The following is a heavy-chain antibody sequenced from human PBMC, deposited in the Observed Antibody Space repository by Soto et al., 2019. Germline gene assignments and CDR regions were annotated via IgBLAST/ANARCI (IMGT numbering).Heavy chain of an antibody. CDR3: ARSPYYDILAGYYRRGDYFDY. CDR2: ISSNGGST. V-gene: IGHV3-64*01. D-gene: IGHD3-9*01. J-gene: IGHJ4*02. CDR1: GFTFSSYA. Sequence: GGSLRLSCAASGFTFSSYAMHWVRQAPGKGLEYVSAISSNGGSTYYANSVKGRFTISRDNSKNTLYLQMGSLRAEDMAVYYCARSPYYDILAGYYRRGDYFDYWGQGTLVTVSS.